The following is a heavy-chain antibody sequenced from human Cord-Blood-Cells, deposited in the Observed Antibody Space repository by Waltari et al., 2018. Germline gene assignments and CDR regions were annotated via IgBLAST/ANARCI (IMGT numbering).Heavy chain of an antibody. D-gene: IGHD3-3*01. CDR2: IYTSGST. Sequence: QVQLQESGPGLVKPSQTLSLTCTVSGGSISSGSYYWSWIRQPAGKGLEWIGYIYTSGSTNHNPPLKSRVTISVDTSKNQFSLKLSSVTAADTAVYYCARKHDFWSGYYDNWGQGTLVTVSS. CDR3: ARKHDFWSGYYDN. V-gene: IGHV4-61*09. CDR1: GGSISSGSYY. J-gene: IGHJ4*02.